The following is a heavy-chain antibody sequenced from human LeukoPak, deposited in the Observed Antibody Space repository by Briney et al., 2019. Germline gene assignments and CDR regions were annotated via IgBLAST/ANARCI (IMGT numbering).Heavy chain of an antibody. Sequence: SETLSLTCTVSGDSIGSHSWNWIRQPPGKGLEWIGYVYHTGSTNYNPSLKSRVTISVDTSKNQFSLKLSSVTAADTAVYYCARDGAGPRHDYGDYTFDYWGQGALVSVSA. CDR3: ARDGAGPRHDYGDYTFDY. CDR1: GDSIGSHS. CDR2: VYHTGST. D-gene: IGHD4-17*01. V-gene: IGHV4-59*11. J-gene: IGHJ4*02.